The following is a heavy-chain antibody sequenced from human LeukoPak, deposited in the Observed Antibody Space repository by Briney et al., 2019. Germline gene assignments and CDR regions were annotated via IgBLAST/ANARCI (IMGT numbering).Heavy chain of an antibody. CDR1: GFTFSSYG. Sequence: GRSLRLSCAASGFTFSSYGMHWVRQAPGKGLKRVAVISYDGSNKYYADSVKGRFTISRDNSKNTLYLQMNSLRAEDTAVYYCAKEGRDPGYSYGYSVLYFDYWGQGTLVTVSS. CDR2: ISYDGSNK. D-gene: IGHD5-18*01. J-gene: IGHJ4*02. V-gene: IGHV3-30*18. CDR3: AKEGRDPGYSYGYSVLYFDY.